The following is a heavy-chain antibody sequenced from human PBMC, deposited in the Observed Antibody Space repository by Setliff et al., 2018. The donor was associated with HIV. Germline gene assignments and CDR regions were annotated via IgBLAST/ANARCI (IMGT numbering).Heavy chain of an antibody. CDR1: GGSISSSSYY. J-gene: IGHJ4*02. CDR3: APPTSDLYSGSPE. V-gene: IGHV4-39*01. D-gene: IGHD1-26*01. CDR2: IYYSGST. Sequence: SETLSLTCTVSGGSISSSSYYWGWIRQPPGKGLEWIGSIYYSGSTYYNPSLKSRVTISVDTSKNQFSLKLSSVTAADTAVYYCAPPTSDLYSGSPEWGQGTLVTVSS.